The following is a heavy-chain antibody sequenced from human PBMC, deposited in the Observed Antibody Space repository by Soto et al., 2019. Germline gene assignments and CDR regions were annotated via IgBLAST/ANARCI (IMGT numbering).Heavy chain of an antibody. V-gene: IGHV4-30-4*01. Sequence: QVHLQESGPGLVKPSQTLSLTCAVAVVSVTSVDSYWSCIRQPPGKGLEWIGYTYYTGRTYYNPSLMSRFSISLDTSKNQFSLRLSSVTAADTAVYYCARRPLFSAFDVWGQGTLVAVSS. J-gene: IGHJ3*01. D-gene: IGHD3-9*01. CDR3: ARRPLFSAFDV. CDR2: TYYTGRT. CDR1: VVSVTSVDSY.